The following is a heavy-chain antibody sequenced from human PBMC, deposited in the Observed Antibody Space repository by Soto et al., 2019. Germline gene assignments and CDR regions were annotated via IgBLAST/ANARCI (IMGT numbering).Heavy chain of an antibody. V-gene: IGHV4-31*03. J-gene: IGHJ5*02. D-gene: IGHD6-6*01. CDR2: IYYSGRT. CDR3: ARGSFSSSSSWFDP. CDR1: GGSIISGGYY. Sequence: SETLSLTCTVSGGSIISGGYYWSCIRQQPWNGLEWIGYIYYSGRTYYNPSLHSRVSIAVDTTENQFSLKLTSVTAADTSVYYCARGSFSSSSSWFDPWGRGTLVTVSS.